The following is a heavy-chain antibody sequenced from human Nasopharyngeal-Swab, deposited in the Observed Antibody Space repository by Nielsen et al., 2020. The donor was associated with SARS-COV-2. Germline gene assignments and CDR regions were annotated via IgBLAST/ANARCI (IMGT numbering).Heavy chain of an antibody. J-gene: IGHJ6*02. V-gene: IGHV2-26*01. Sequence: SGPTLVKPTETLTLTYTVSGFSLSNARMGVSWIRQPPGKALEWLAHIFSNDEKSYSTSLKSRLTISKDTSKSQVVLTMTNMDPVDTATYYCARNVDILTGYYPSYYYGMDVWGQGTTVTVS. D-gene: IGHD3-9*01. CDR3: ARNVDILTGYYPSYYYGMDV. CDR1: GFSLSNARMG. CDR2: IFSNDEK.